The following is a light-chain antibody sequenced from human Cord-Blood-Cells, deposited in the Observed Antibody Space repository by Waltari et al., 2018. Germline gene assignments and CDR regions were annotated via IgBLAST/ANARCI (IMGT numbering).Light chain of an antibody. V-gene: IGLV3-1*01. CDR3: QAWDSSTAHVV. J-gene: IGLJ2*01. CDR1: KLGDKY. Sequence: SYELTQPPSVSVSPGQTASITCSGAKLGDKYACWYQQKPGQSPVLVIYQDSKRPSGLPERVSCSNAWNTATLTISGTQAMDEADYYCQAWDSSTAHVVFGGGTKLTVL. CDR2: QDS.